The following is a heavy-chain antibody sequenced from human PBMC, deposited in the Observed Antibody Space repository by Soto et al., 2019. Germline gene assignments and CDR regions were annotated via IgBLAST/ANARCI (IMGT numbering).Heavy chain of an antibody. CDR2: IWYDGSNK. CDR1: GFTFSSYG. J-gene: IGHJ3*02. D-gene: IGHD3-10*01. Sequence: QVQLVESGGGVVQPGRSLRLSCAASGFTFSSYGMHWVRQAPGKGLEWVAVIWYDGSNKYYADSVKGRFTISRDNSKNTLYLQMKSLRAEDTAVYYCARGTPMVRGVRTFDIWGQGTMVTVSS. CDR3: ARGTPMVRGVRTFDI. V-gene: IGHV3-33*01.